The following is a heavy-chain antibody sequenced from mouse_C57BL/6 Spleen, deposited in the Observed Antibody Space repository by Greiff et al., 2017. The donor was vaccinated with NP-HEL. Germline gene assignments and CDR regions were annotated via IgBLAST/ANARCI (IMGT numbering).Heavy chain of an antibody. Sequence: EVKLMESGPGLVKPSQSLSLTCSVTGYSITSGYYWNWIRQFPGNKLEWMGYISYDGSNNYNPSLKNRISITRDTSKNQFFLKLNSVTTEDTATYYCARDGSGTPVDYWGQGTTLTVSS. D-gene: IGHD4-1*01. CDR1: GYSITSGYY. V-gene: IGHV3-6*01. CDR3: ARDGSGTPVDY. J-gene: IGHJ2*01. CDR2: ISYDGSN.